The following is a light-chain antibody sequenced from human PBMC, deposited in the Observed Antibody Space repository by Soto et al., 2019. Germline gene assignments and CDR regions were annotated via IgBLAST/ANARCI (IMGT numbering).Light chain of an antibody. J-gene: IGKJ1*01. Sequence: DIQMTQSPSSLSASVGDRVTITCRASQRIATYLNWYQHKPGTAPKLLIYAASNLQSGVPPRFSGSGSGKDFTLTIAALQPDDFATYYCHQSFSSPRTFGQGTKVDIK. CDR2: AAS. CDR3: HQSFSSPRT. CDR1: QRIATY. V-gene: IGKV1-39*01.